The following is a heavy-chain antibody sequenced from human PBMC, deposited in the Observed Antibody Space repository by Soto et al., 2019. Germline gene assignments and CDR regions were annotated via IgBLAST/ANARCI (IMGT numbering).Heavy chain of an antibody. Sequence: PSETLSLTCAVSGGSISSGGYSWSWIRQPPGKGLECIGYIYHSGSTYYNPSLKSRVTISVDRSKNQFSLKLSSVTAADTAVYYCERQTEGEYDSGQGTLVTVSS. CDR1: GGSISSGGYS. CDR2: IYHSGST. V-gene: IGHV4-30-2*01. CDR3: ERQTEGEYD. J-gene: IGHJ4*02. D-gene: IGHD6-6*01.